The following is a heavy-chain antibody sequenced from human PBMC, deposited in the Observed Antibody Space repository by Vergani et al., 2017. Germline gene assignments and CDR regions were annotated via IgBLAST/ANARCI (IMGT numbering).Heavy chain of an antibody. D-gene: IGHD4-17*01. Sequence: VQLQQWGAGLLKPSETLSLTCAVYGGSFSGYYWSWIRQPPGKGLEWVGRIKSKTDGGTTDYAAPVKGRFTISRDDSKNTLYLQMNSLKTEDTAVYYCTTDWGVVYGDYGNYYYYGMDVWGQGTTVTVSS. CDR2: IKSKTDGGTT. V-gene: IGHV3-15*01. CDR1: GGSFSGYY. J-gene: IGHJ6*02. CDR3: TTDWGVVYGDYGNYYYYGMDV.